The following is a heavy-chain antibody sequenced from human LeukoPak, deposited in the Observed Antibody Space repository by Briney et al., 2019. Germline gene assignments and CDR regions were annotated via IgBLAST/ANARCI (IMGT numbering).Heavy chain of an antibody. V-gene: IGHV3-7*01. CDR3: ARVPPGGYANY. D-gene: IGHD2-2*01. CDR2: IKQDGSEK. J-gene: IGHJ4*02. CDR1: GFMFGDYA. Sequence: GGSLRLSCTASGFMFGDYAMSWVRQAPGKGLEWVANIKQDGSEKYYVDSVKGRFTISRDNAKNSLYLQMNSLRAEDTAVYYCARVPPGGYANYWGQGTLVTVSS.